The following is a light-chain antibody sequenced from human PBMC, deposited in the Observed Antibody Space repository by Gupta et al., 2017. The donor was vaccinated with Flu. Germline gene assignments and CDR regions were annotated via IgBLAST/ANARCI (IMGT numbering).Light chain of an antibody. CDR3: QQDNRLWT. V-gene: IGKV3D-15*01. CDR2: GAS. CDR1: LSIGTN. J-gene: IGKJ1*01. Sequence: MTQSPATLSVSLGERATLSCRASLSIGTNLAWYQQKPGQAPRLLIYGASTRATGIPARFSGSGYGTEFSLTSSSRQSEDFGIYYGQQDNRLWTFGQGTKVEIK.